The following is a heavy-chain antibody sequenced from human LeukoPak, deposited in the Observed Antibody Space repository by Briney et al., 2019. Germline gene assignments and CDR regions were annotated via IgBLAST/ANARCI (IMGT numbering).Heavy chain of an antibody. V-gene: IGHV3-21*01. CDR3: ARDLGDYGGNSGVDY. Sequence: GGSLRLSCAASGFTFSSYSMNWVRQAPGKGLEWVSSISSSSSYIYYADSVKGRFTISRDNAKNSLYLQMNSLRAEDTAVYYCARDLGDYGGNSGVDYWGQGTLVTVSS. CDR2: ISSSSSYI. CDR1: GFTFSSYS. J-gene: IGHJ4*02. D-gene: IGHD4-23*01.